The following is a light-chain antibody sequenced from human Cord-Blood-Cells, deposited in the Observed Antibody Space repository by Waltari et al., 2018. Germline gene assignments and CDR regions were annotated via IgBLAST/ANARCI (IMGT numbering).Light chain of an antibody. V-gene: IGLV5-45*02. CDR3: MIWHSSAVV. Sequence: QAVLPQPSSLSASPGASASTTCTLRSGINVVTYRIYWYQQQPGSPPQYLLRYKSDSDKQQGSGVPSRFSGSKDASANAGILLISWRQSEDEADYYCMIWHSSAVVFGGGTKLTVL. CDR2: YKSDSDK. J-gene: IGLJ2*01. CDR1: SGINVVTYR.